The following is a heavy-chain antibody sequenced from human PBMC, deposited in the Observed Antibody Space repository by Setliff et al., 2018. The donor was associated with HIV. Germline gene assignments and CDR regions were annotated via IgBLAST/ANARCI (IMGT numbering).Heavy chain of an antibody. J-gene: IGHJ6*02. CDR3: ASTSSPPDILTGYWGWYGMDV. Sequence: GASVKVSCKASGGTFSSYAISWVRQAPGQGLEWMGGIIPIFGTANYAQKFQGRVTITTDESTSTAYMELGSLRSEDTAVYYCASTSSPPDILTGYWGWYGMDVWGQGTTVTVSS. D-gene: IGHD3-9*01. V-gene: IGHV1-69*05. CDR2: IIPIFGTA. CDR1: GGTFSSYA.